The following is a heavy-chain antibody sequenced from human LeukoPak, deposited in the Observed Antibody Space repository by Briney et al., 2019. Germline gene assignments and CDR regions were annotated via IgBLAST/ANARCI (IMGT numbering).Heavy chain of an antibody. V-gene: IGHV3-30*03. J-gene: IGHJ4*02. CDR2: ISYDGNNK. D-gene: IGHD6-19*01. CDR1: GSTFSSYG. CDR3: ARSSGWNY. Sequence: GRSLRLSCAASGSTFSSYGMHWVRQAPGQGLAWVAVISYDGNNKFYEDSVKGRFTISRDNSENTLYLQMNSLRAEDTAVYYCARSSGWNYWGLGTLVTVSS.